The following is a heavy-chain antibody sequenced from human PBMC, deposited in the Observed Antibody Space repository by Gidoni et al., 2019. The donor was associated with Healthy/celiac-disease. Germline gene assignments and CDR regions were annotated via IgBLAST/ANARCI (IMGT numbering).Heavy chain of an antibody. V-gene: IGHV3-30-3*01. Sequence: QVQLVESGGGVVQPGRSLRLSCAASGFTFSSYAMHWVRQAPGKGLGWVAVISYDGSNKYYADSVKGRFTISRDNSKNTLYLQMNSLRAEDTAVYYCARAVSGWYSYFDYWGQGTLVTVSS. CDR2: ISYDGSNK. CDR1: GFTFSSYA. CDR3: ARAVSGWYSYFDY. D-gene: IGHD6-19*01. J-gene: IGHJ4*02.